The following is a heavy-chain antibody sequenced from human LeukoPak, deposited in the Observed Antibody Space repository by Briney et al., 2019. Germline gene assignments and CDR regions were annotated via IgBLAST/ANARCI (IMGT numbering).Heavy chain of an antibody. D-gene: IGHD5-18*01. Sequence: GGSLRLSCAASGFTFSSYGMHWVRQAPGKRLEWVAVIWYDGSNKYYADSVKGRFTISRDNSKNTLYLQMNSLRAEDTAVYYCAKVSGYSYGPFDYWGQGTLVSVSS. J-gene: IGHJ4*02. CDR3: AKVSGYSYGPFDY. V-gene: IGHV3-33*06. CDR2: IWYDGSNK. CDR1: GFTFSSYG.